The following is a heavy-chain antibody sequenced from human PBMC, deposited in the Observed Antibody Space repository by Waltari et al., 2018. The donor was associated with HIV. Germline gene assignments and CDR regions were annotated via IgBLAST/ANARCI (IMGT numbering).Heavy chain of an antibody. CDR1: GFMLSGSV. D-gene: IGHD3-22*01. CDR2: TSFDGTNN. CDR3: AKDRSGSLHYFYYYGMDV. J-gene: IGHJ6*04. V-gene: IGHV3-30*01. Sequence: QVQLVESGGGVVRPVGSLRLSCSTSGFMLSGSVLTWFRQAPGKGLEWVAATSFDGTNNYYAHSVKGRFTISRDNIKNILHLQMNSLKIEDMAVYYCAKDRSGSLHYFYYYGMDVWGKGTTVAVSS.